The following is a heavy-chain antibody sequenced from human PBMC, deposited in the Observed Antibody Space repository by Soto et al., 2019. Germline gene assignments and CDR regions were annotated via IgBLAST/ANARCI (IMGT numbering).Heavy chain of an antibody. CDR1: GFTFSSYG. CDR3: AKAPAIYCSGGSCPHFYYYGMDV. J-gene: IGHJ6*02. D-gene: IGHD2-15*01. CDR2: ISYDGSNK. Sequence: QVQPVESGGGVVQPGRSLRLSCAASGFTFSSYGMHWVRQAPGKGLEWVAVISYDGSNKYYADSVKGRFTISRDNSKNTLYLQMNSLRAEDTAVYYCAKAPAIYCSGGSCPHFYYYGMDVWGQGTTVTVSS. V-gene: IGHV3-30*18.